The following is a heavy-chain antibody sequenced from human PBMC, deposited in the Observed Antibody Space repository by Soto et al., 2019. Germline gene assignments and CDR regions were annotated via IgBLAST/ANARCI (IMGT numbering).Heavy chain of an antibody. J-gene: IGHJ6*03. V-gene: IGHV4-59*01. CDR1: GGSISSYY. CDR2: IYYSGST. CDR3: SRVGIFGVGSYYHYYYIDV. Sequence: SETLSLTCTVSGGSISSYYWSWIRQPPGKGLEWIGYIYYSGSTNYNPSLKSRVTISVDTSKNQFSLKLRSVTAADTAVYYCSRVGIFGVGSYYHYYYIDVPGKGTTVTGSS. D-gene: IGHD3-3*01.